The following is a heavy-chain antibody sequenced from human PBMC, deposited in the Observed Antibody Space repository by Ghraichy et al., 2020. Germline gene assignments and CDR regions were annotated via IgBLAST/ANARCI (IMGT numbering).Heavy chain of an antibody. V-gene: IGHV4-39*02. CDR2: IHDGGAT. CDR1: GGSINSTNSY. J-gene: IGHJ4*02. Sequence: SETLSLTCTVSGGSINSTNSYWAWVRQPPGKGLEWIASIHDGGATFYNPSLKTRVTTSVDTSKNHVSLKVKSVAAADTAVYYCARLSWAVAGDGYFDYWGQGTPITVSS. D-gene: IGHD6-19*01. CDR3: ARLSWAVAGDGYFDY.